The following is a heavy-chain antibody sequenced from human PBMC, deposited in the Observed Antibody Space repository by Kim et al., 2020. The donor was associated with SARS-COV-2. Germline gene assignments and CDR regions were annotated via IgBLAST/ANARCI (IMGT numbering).Heavy chain of an antibody. CDR2: IGTAGDT. V-gene: IGHV3-13*01. CDR1: GFTFSSYD. Sequence: GGSLRLSCAASGFTFSSYDMHWVRQATGKGLEWVSAIGTAGDTYYPGSVKGRFTISRENAKNSLYLQMNSLRAGDTAVYYCARDCRYSSSWYLRWEHIVVVITEYFQHWGQGTLVTVSS. D-gene: IGHD6-13*01. J-gene: IGHJ1*01. CDR3: ARDCRYSSSWYLRWEHIVVVITEYFQH.